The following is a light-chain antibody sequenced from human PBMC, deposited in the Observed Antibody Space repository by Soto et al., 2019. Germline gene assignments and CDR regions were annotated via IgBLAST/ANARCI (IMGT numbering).Light chain of an antibody. CDR1: SSDVGGYIY. V-gene: IGLV2-14*01. CDR3: RSYTPSSSYV. Sequence: QTALTQPASGSGSPGQSITISCTGTSSDVGGYIYVSWYQQHPGKAPKLMIYDVTSRPSGVSYRFSGSKSGNTASLTISGLQAEDEADYCCRSYTPSSSYVFGTGTKVTVL. J-gene: IGLJ1*01. CDR2: DVT.